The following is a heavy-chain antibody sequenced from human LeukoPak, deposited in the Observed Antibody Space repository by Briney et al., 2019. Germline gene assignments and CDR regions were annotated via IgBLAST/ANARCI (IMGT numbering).Heavy chain of an antibody. CDR3: ARDLRVAVAGQVGYYYYMDV. D-gene: IGHD6-19*01. V-gene: IGHV1-18*01. J-gene: IGHJ6*03. CDR1: GYTFTSYG. CDR2: INAYNGNT. Sequence: GASVKVSCKASGYTFTSYGISWVRQAPGQGLEWMGWINAYNGNTNYAQKLQGRVTMTTDTTTSTAYMELRSLRSDDTAVYYCARDLRVAVAGQVGYYYYMDVWGKGTTVTIAS.